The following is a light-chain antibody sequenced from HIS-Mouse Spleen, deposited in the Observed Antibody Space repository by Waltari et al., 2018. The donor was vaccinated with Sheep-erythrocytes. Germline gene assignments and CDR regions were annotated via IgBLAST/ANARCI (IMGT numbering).Light chain of an antibody. V-gene: IGLV2-11*02. CDR1: SSNGGRYKY. CDR2: DVS. CDR3: CSYAGSYTWV. Sequence: QSALTQPASVSGSPGQSIPTACNVTSSNGGRYKYASWYQPHPGKAPKLMIYDVSKRPSGVPDRFSGSKSGNTASLTISGLQAEDEADYYCCSYAGSYTWVFGGGTKLTFL. J-gene: IGLJ3*02.